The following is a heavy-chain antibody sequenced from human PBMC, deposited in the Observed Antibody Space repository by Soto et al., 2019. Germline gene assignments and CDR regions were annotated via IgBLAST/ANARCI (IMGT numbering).Heavy chain of an antibody. CDR1: GGYLNSYV. V-gene: IGHV4-34*01. J-gene: IGHJ3*01. CDR3: TTSARSWPDSFDF. CDR2: STPYGRS. D-gene: IGHD6-13*01. Sequence: PFETQSHTYTVYGGYLNSYVVWRGSHPPGKGLEWIGESTPYGRSNYNPSLKSRVTISKDTSKNQFSLEVRSLTAADTAVYYCTTSARSWPDSFDFWGQGAMVTGSS.